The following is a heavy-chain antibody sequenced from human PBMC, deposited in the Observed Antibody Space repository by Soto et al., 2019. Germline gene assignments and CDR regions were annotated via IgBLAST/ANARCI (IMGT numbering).Heavy chain of an antibody. CDR2: IDNSGNT. D-gene: IGHD3-3*01. CDR1: DGSISTYF. Sequence: PAETLSLTCTVSDGSISTYFWNWIRQPAGKGLEWIGRIDNSGNTNYNPSLKSRVTMSADTSRNQFSLKLNSVTAADTAVYYCARGGQDFWSGPFDYWGQGALVTVSS. CDR3: ARGGQDFWSGPFDY. J-gene: IGHJ4*02. V-gene: IGHV4-4*07.